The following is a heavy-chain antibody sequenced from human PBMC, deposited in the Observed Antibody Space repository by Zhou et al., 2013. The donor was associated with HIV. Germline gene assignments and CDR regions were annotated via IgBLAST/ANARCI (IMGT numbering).Heavy chain of an antibody. V-gene: IGHV1-8*01. CDR2: MNPNSGNT. Sequence: QVQLVQSGAEVKKPGASVKVSCKASGYTFTSYDINWVRQATGQGLEWMGWMNPNSGNTGYAQKFQGRVTMTRNTSISTAYMELSSLRSEDTAVYYCTRGNKYSSGWYFRGVIWFDPGPTEPSSTVSS. J-gene: IGHJ5*01. CDR3: TRGNKYSSGWYFRGVIWFDP. D-gene: IGHD6-19*01. CDR1: GYTFTSYD.